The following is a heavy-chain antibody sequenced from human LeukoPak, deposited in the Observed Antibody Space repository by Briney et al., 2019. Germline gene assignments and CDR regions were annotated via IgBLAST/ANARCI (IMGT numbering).Heavy chain of an antibody. CDR1: GGSISSGGYY. V-gene: IGHV4-61*08. J-gene: IGHJ4*02. Sequence: KTSETLSLTCTVSGGSISSGGYYWSWIRQPPGKGLEWIGYIYHSGSTYYNPSLKSRVTMSVDTSKNQFSLKLSSVTAADTAVYYCARGRGQQLGFYNYWGQGTLVTVSS. D-gene: IGHD6-13*01. CDR2: IYHSGST. CDR3: ARGRGQQLGFYNY.